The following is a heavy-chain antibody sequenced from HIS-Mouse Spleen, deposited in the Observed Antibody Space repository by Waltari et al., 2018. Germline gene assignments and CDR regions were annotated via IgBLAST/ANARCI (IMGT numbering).Heavy chain of an antibody. Sequence: QATLRESGPALVKPTQTLTLTCTFSGFPLSTRGMCVSWIRQPPGKALECLARIDWDDDKFHSTSLKTRLTISRDTSKNQVVLTMTNMEPLDTATYYCARIAEGYTSGWYAFDYWGQGTLVTVSS. J-gene: IGHJ4*02. D-gene: IGHD6-19*01. CDR2: IDWDDDK. CDR1: GFPLSTRGMC. V-gene: IGHV2-70*17. CDR3: ARIAEGYTSGWYAFDY.